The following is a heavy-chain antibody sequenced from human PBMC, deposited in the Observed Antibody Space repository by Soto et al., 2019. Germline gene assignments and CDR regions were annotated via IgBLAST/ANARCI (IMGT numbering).Heavy chain of an antibody. J-gene: IGHJ4*02. CDR2: IYYSGST. CDR3: ARHGFFYYDSSGYYLGDY. CDR1: GGSISSYY. Sequence: ASETLSLTCTVSGGSISSYYWSWVRQPPGKGLEWIGYIYYSGSTNYNPSLKSRVTISVDTSKNQFSLKLSAVTAADTAVYYCARHGFFYYDSSGYYLGDYCAQGTLVPVSS. D-gene: IGHD3-22*01. V-gene: IGHV4-59*08.